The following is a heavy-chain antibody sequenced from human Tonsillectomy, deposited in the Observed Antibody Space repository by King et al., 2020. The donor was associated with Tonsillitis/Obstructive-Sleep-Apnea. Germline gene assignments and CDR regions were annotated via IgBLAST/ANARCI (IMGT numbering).Heavy chain of an antibody. CDR1: GYSFTTYW. D-gene: IGHD1-26*01. V-gene: IGHV5-51*01. Sequence: QLVQSGAEVKKPGESLKISCEGSGYSFTTYWIVWVRQMPGKGLEWMGIIYPGDSDTRYSPSFQGQGTITADKSISTAYLQWSSLKASDTAMDYCARHRTSGSLEPGGYWGQGTLVTVSS. CDR2: IYPGDSDT. CDR3: ARHRTSGSLEPGGY. J-gene: IGHJ4*02.